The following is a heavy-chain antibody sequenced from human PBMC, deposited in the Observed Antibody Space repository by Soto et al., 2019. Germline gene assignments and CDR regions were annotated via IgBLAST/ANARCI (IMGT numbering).Heavy chain of an antibody. V-gene: IGHV1-69*12. Sequence: QVQLVQSGAEVKKPGSSVRVSCKASGATLDTFINYGITWVRQAPGQGLEWMGGIIPVFGAANHAQKFQGRVTISANDSRRTGNREMTSMRSDDTAVYYCARGAATRIIMLMYDAREIWGQGTMFTGSS. J-gene: IGHJ3*02. D-gene: IGHD3-16*01. CDR3: ARGAATRIIMLMYDAREI. CDR1: GATLDTFINYG. CDR2: IIPVFGAA.